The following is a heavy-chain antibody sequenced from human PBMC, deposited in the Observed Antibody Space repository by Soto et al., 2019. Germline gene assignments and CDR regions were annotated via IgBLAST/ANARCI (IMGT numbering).Heavy chain of an antibody. CDR2: ICYSGSN. V-gene: IGHV4-31*03. CDR1: GGSISSGGYY. CDR3: ARQTYDDFWSGYPSRSDAFDI. Sequence: QVQLQESGPGLVKPSQTLSLTCTVSGGSISSGGYYWSWIRQHPGKGLEWIGYICYSGSNYYNPSLQSRVTISVDTSKNQFSLKLSSVTAATTVVYYCARQTYDDFWSGYPSRSDAFDIWGQGTMVTVSS. J-gene: IGHJ3*02. D-gene: IGHD3-3*01.